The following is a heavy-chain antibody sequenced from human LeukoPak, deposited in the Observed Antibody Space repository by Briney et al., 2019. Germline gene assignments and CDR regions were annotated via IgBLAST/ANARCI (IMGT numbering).Heavy chain of an antibody. CDR3: ARGRNPIAAAGTLFDY. CDR2: MNPNSGNT. V-gene: IGHV1-8*03. J-gene: IGHJ4*02. Sequence: GASVKVSCKASGYTFTSYDINWVRQATGQGLEWMGWMNPNSGNTGYAQKFQGRVTITRNTSISTAYMELSSLRSEDTAVYYCARGRNPIAAAGTLFDYWGQGTLVTVSS. CDR1: GYTFTSYD. D-gene: IGHD6-13*01.